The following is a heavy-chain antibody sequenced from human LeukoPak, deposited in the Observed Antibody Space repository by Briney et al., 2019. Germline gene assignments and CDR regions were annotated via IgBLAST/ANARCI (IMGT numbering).Heavy chain of an antibody. CDR3: AKDVRGYGSGSSDY. CDR2: IKQDETEK. J-gene: IGHJ4*02. CDR1: GFTFSNFW. D-gene: IGHD3-10*01. Sequence: GGSLRLSCTASGFTFSNFWMGWVRQAPGKGLEWVANIKQDETEKFYLGSVKGRFTISRDNSKNTLYLQMNSLRAEDTAVYYCAKDVRGYGSGSSDYWGQGTLVTVPS. V-gene: IGHV3-7*03.